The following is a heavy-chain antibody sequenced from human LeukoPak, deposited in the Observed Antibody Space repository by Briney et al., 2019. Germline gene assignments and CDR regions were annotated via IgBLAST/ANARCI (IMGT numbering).Heavy chain of an antibody. V-gene: IGHV1-2*02. Sequence: ASVKVFCKASGYTFTGYYMHWVRQAPGQGLEWMGWINPNSGGTNYAQKFQGRVTMTRDTSISTAYMELSRLRSDDTAVYYCARSWGYYDSSGYYDVWFDPWGQGTLVTVSS. CDR2: INPNSGGT. J-gene: IGHJ5*02. CDR3: ARSWGYYDSSGYYDVWFDP. D-gene: IGHD3-22*01. CDR1: GYTFTGYY.